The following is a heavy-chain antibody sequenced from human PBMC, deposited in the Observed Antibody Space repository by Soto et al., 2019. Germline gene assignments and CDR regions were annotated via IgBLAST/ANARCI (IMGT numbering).Heavy chain of an antibody. CDR2: IWFDGSNQ. CDR3: ARDMLGEQQLVL. CDR1: GFSFSAYG. V-gene: IGHV3-33*01. Sequence: LVESGGGLVQPGRSLRLSCEASGFSFSAYGMHWVRQAPGKGLEWVAVIWFDGSNQYYVDSVKGRFTISRDNSKNTLYLQMKSLRVEDTAVYYCARDMLGEQQLVLWGQGTLVTVSS. D-gene: IGHD6-13*01. J-gene: IGHJ4*02.